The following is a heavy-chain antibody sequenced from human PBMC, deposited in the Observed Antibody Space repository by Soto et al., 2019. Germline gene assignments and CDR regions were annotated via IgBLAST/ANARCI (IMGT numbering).Heavy chain of an antibody. Sequence: QVQLVESGGGVVQPGRSLRLSCAASGFTFSSYAMHWVRQAPGKGLEWVAVISYDGSNKYYADSVKGRFTISRDNSKNTPYRXMNSLRAEDTAVYYCARDRGRDGYNTYYYYYGMDVWGQGTTVTVSS. CDR2: ISYDGSNK. J-gene: IGHJ6*02. CDR1: GFTFSSYA. V-gene: IGHV3-30-3*01. D-gene: IGHD5-12*01. CDR3: ARDRGRDGYNTYYYYYGMDV.